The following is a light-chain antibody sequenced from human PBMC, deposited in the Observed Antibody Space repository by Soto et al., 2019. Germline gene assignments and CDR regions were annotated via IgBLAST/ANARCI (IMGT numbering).Light chain of an antibody. J-gene: IGKJ1*01. CDR3: QQYNSYSWT. Sequence: DIQTTPSPSTLSGSVADSVPITCRASQSISSWLAWYQQKPGKAPKLLIYDASSLESGVPSRFSGSGSGTEFTLTISSLQPDDFATYYCQQYNSYSWTFGQGTKVDIK. CDR1: QSISSW. CDR2: DAS. V-gene: IGKV1-5*01.